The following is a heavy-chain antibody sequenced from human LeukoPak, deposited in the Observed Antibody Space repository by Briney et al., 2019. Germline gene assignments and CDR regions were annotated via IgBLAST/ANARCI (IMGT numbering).Heavy chain of an antibody. Sequence: GGSVRLSCAASGFTFSSYSMNWVRQAPGKGLEWVSSISSSSSYIYYADSVKGRFTISRDNAKNSLYLQMNSLRAEDTAVYYCARGYGDYYFDYWGQGTLVTVSS. V-gene: IGHV3-21*01. CDR1: GFTFSSYS. J-gene: IGHJ4*02. CDR3: ARGYGDYYFDY. D-gene: IGHD5-18*01. CDR2: ISSSSSYI.